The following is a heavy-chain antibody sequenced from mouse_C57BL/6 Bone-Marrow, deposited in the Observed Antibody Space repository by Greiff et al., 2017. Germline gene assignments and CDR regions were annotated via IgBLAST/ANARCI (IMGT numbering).Heavy chain of an antibody. CDR1: GFTFSSYT. CDR3: AILYYDYSWFAY. J-gene: IGHJ3*01. CDR2: ISGGGGNT. D-gene: IGHD2-4*01. V-gene: IGHV5-9*01. Sequence: EVQGVESGGGLVKPGGSLKLSCAASGFTFSSYTMSWVRQTPEKRLEWVATISGGGGNTYYPDSVKGRFTISRDNAKNTLYLQMSSLRSEDTALYYCAILYYDYSWFAYWGQGTLVTVSA.